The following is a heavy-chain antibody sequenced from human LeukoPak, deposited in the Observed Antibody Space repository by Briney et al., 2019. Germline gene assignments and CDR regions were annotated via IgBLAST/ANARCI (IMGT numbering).Heavy chain of an antibody. J-gene: IGHJ3*02. V-gene: IGHV5-51*01. Sequence: GESLKISCKGPGYSFTSYWIGWVRQMPGKGLEWMGIIYPGDSDTRYSPSFQGQVTISADKSISTAYLQWSSLKASDTAMYYCARRVSAGWLRSGAFDIWGQGTMVTVSS. CDR3: ARRVSAGWLRSGAFDI. CDR2: IYPGDSDT. CDR1: GYSFTSYW. D-gene: IGHD5-12*01.